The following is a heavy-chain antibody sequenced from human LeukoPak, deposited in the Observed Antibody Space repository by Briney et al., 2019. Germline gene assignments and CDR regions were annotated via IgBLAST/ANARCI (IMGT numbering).Heavy chain of an antibody. Sequence: SETLSLTCAVYGGSFSGYYWSWIRQPPGKGLEWIGEINHSGSTNYNPSLKSRVTISVDTSKNQFSLKLSSVIAADTAVYYCARLTKKQSGSFGFGKKKRGHIDVWGKGTTVTISS. D-gene: IGHD3-10*01. CDR3: ARLTKKQSGSFGFGKKKRGHIDV. CDR2: INHSGST. V-gene: IGHV4-34*01. J-gene: IGHJ6*03. CDR1: GGSFSGYY.